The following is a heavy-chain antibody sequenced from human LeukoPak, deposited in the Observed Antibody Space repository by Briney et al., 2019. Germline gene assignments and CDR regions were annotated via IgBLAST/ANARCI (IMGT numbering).Heavy chain of an antibody. Sequence: GEPLKISCKASGYSFADYWIGWVRQMPGKGLEWMGIIYPGDSDTRYSPSFQGQVTISADKSISTAYLQWSSLKASDTAIYYCARADQLRWFGDPRRPYYYGLDVWGQGTTVTVSS. CDR1: GYSFADYW. J-gene: IGHJ6*02. V-gene: IGHV5-51*01. D-gene: IGHD3-10*01. CDR2: IYPGDSDT. CDR3: ARADQLRWFGDPRRPYYYGLDV.